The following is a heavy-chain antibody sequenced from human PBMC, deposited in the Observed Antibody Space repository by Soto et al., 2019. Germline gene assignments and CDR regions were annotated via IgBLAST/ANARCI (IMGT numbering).Heavy chain of an antibody. J-gene: IGHJ6*02. V-gene: IGHV5-10-1*04. CDR3: ARTRSFTLGFYYDGMDV. CDR2: IDPSDSDT. CDR1: GYSFTSYW. Sequence: PGESLKISCKGSGYSFTSYWISWVRQMPGKGLEWMGRIDPSDSDTSYSPSFQGQVTISADKSIRTAYLQWTSLKASDTALYYCARTRSFTLGFYYDGMDVWGQGTTVTVS. D-gene: IGHD6-6*01.